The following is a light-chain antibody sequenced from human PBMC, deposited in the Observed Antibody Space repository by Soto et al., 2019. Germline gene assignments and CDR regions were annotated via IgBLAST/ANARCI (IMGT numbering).Light chain of an antibody. V-gene: IGLV1-40*01. CDR3: QSYDNSLSGSNV. J-gene: IGLJ1*01. CDR1: SSNIGAGFD. Sequence: QSVLTQPPSVSGAPGQRVTISCTGSSSNIGAGFDVHWYQQLPGTAPKLLIYVNSNRPSGVPDRFSASKSGTSASLAITGLQAEDEADYYCQSYDNSLSGSNVFGTGTKLTVL. CDR2: VNS.